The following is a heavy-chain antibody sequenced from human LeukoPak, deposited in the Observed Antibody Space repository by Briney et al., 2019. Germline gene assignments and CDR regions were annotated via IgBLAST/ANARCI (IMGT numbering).Heavy chain of an antibody. Sequence: SETLSLTCAVSGASISSGDYSWSWIRQPPGKGLEWTGYIYHSGRTTYNPSLKSRLTISLDRSNNQFSLQLSSVTAADTAVYYCAGDYGSGSYRFDYWGQGTLVTVSS. CDR1: GASISSGDYS. CDR2: IYHSGRT. J-gene: IGHJ4*02. V-gene: IGHV4-30-2*01. D-gene: IGHD3-10*01. CDR3: AGDYGSGSYRFDY.